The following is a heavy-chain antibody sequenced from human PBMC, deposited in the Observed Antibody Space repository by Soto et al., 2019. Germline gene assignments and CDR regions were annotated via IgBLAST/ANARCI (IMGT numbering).Heavy chain of an antibody. V-gene: IGHV1-58*01. J-gene: IGHJ6*02. CDR2: IVVGSGNT. D-gene: IGHD3-16*02. CDR1: GFTFTSSA. CDR3: AAGYREMAAYYYGMDV. Sequence: ASVKVSCKASGFTFTSSAVQWVRQARGQRLEWIGWIVVGSGNTNYAQKFQGRVTITRDMSTSTAYMELSSLRSEDTAVYYCAAGYREMAAYYYGMDVWGQGTTVTVSS.